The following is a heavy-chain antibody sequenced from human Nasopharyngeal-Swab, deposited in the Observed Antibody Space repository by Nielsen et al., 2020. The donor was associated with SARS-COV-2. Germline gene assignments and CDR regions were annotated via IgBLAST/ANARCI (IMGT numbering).Heavy chain of an antibody. D-gene: IGHD3-10*01. Sequence: ASVKVSCKASGYTFTSYGISWVRQAPGQGLEWMGWISAYNGNTNYAQKLQGRVTMTTDTSTSTAYMELRSLRSDDTAVYYCARVRYGSGSHYNSYWGQGTLVTVSS. CDR1: GYTFTSYG. CDR2: ISAYNGNT. J-gene: IGHJ4*02. V-gene: IGHV1-18*01. CDR3: ARVRYGSGSHYNSY.